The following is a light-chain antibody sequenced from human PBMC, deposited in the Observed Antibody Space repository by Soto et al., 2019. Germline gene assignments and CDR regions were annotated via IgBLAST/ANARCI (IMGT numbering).Light chain of an antibody. V-gene: IGLV2-18*02. CDR2: EVN. CDR3: VSFAGGTYV. CDR1: SSDIGSYNR. J-gene: IGLJ1*01. Sequence: QSALTQPASVSGSPGQSITISCTGTSSDIGSYNRVSWYQQPPGTAPKLIIYEVNNRPSGVPDRFFGSKSGNTASLTVSGLQAEDEADYYCVSFAGGTYVFGTGTKVTVL.